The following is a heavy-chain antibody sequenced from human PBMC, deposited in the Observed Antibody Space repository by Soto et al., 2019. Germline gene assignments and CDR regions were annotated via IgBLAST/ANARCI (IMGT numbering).Heavy chain of an antibody. CDR1: GDTFSRDA. Sequence: GASVKVSCKASGDTFSRDASSWVRQAPGQGLEWMGGIIPIFGTANYAQKFQGRVTITADESTSTAYMELSSLRSEDTAVYYCARXEPVDTAMVGGAYWFDPWGQGTLVTVSS. V-gene: IGHV1-69*13. CDR3: ARXEPVDTAMVGGAYWFDP. CDR2: IIPIFGTA. D-gene: IGHD5-18*01. J-gene: IGHJ5*02.